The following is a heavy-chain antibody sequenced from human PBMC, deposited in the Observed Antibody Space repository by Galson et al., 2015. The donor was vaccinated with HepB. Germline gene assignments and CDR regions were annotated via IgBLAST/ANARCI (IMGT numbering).Heavy chain of an antibody. V-gene: IGHV3-30-3*01. CDR1: GFTFSSYA. J-gene: IGHJ3*02. CDR2: ISYDGNNK. Sequence: SLRLSCAVSGFTFSSYAMHWVRQAPGKGLEWVAAISYDGNNKYYTDSVKGRFTISRDNSKNTLYLQMNSLRPEDTAVYHCAGEEHDYGGYRGGFDIWGQGTMVTVSS. D-gene: IGHD4-17*01. CDR3: AGEEHDYGGYRGGFDI.